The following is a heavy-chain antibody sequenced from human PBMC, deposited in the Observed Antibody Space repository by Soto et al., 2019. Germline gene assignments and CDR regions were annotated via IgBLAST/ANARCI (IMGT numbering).Heavy chain of an antibody. CDR2: ISYDGSNK. Sequence: GGSLRLSCAASGFTFSSYGMHWVRQAPGKGLERVAVISYDGSNKYYADSVKGRFTISRDNSKNTLYLQMNSLRAEDTAVYYCAIPTIYGDYPPFDYWGQGTLVTVSS. D-gene: IGHD4-17*01. J-gene: IGHJ4*02. V-gene: IGHV3-30*03. CDR1: GFTFSSYG. CDR3: AIPTIYGDYPPFDY.